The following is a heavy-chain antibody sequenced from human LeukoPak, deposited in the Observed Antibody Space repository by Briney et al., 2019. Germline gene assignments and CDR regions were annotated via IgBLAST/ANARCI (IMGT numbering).Heavy chain of an antibody. CDR2: INPNSGGT. D-gene: IGHD4-23*01. CDR3: ARRKGGNSLGTAFDI. Sequence: GASVKVSCKASGYTFTGYYMHWVRQAPGQGLEWMGWINPNSGGTNYAQKFQGRVTMTRDTSISTAYMELSRLRSDDTAVYYCARRKGGNSLGTAFDIWGQGTMVTVSS. CDR1: GYTFTGYY. V-gene: IGHV1-2*02. J-gene: IGHJ3*02.